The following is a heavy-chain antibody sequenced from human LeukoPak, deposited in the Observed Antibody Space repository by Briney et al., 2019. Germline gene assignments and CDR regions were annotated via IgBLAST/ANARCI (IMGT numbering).Heavy chain of an antibody. Sequence: SETLSLTCTVSGCSISRYLWSWIRPPPGKGLEWIGYIYYSGSTNYNPSLRRRGSISLDTSQSQFPLMLSSVPAESPALCFCVRGRLRRSDYAFDIWGQGTMVTVSS. J-gene: IGHJ3*02. CDR1: GCSISRYL. V-gene: IGHV4-59*01. D-gene: IGHD4-17*01. CDR3: VRGRLRRSDYAFDI. CDR2: IYYSGST.